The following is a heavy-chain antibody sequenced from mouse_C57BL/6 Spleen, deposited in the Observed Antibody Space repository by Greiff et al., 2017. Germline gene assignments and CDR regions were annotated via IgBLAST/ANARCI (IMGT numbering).Heavy chain of an antibody. CDR3: ARGTAQIGY. Sequence: QVQLQQSGPELVKPGASVKISCKASGYAFSSSWMNWVKQRPGKGLEWIGRIYPGAGDTNYNGKFKGKATLTADKSSSTAYMQLSSLTSEDSAVYFCARGTAQIGYWGQGTTLTVSS. CDR1: GYAFSSSW. D-gene: IGHD3-3*01. CDR2: IYPGAGDT. V-gene: IGHV1-82*01. J-gene: IGHJ2*01.